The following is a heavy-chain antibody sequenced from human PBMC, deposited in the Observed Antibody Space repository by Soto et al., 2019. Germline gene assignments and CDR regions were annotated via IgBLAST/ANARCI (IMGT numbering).Heavy chain of an antibody. CDR3: ARVVIESYGSGSYKWFDP. CDR2: IYYRGST. D-gene: IGHD3-10*01. CDR1: DGSINNGGYY. J-gene: IGHJ5*02. V-gene: IGHV4-31*03. Sequence: QVQLQESGPGLVKPSQTLSLTCTVSDGSINNGGYYWSWIRQHPGKGLEWIGYIYYRGSTYYNPSLQSRRTISIDTSKNQFSLKLSSVTAADTAMYYCARVVIESYGSGSYKWFDPWGQGTLVTVSS.